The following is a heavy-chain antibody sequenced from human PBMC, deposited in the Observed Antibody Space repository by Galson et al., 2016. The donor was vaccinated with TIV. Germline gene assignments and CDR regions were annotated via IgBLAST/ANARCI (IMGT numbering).Heavy chain of an antibody. CDR2: IYSGGST. V-gene: IGHV3-53*05. CDR1: GFIVSSNY. J-gene: IGHJ6*02. D-gene: IGHD2-21*01. CDR3: ARDRRHCGNECYLYYYYGMDV. Sequence: SLRLSCAASGFIVSSNYMTWVRQAPGKGLEWVSLIYSGGSTSYADSVKGRFTISRDTPKNTVYLQMNGLRAEDTAVYYCARDRRHCGNECYLYYYYGMDVWGQGTTVTVSS.